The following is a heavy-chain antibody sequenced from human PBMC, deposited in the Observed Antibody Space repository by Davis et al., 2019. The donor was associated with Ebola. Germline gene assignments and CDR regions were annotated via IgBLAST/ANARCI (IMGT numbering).Heavy chain of an antibody. V-gene: IGHV3-9*01. CDR1: GFTFDDYA. Sequence: SLKISCAASGFTFDDYAMHWVRQAPGKGLEWVSGISWNSGSIGYADSVKGRFTISRDNAKSSLYLQMNSLRAEDTALYYCAKGTNYGSSYYYYYGMDVWGQGTTVTVSS. J-gene: IGHJ6*02. CDR2: ISWNSGSI. D-gene: IGHD3-10*01. CDR3: AKGTNYGSSYYYYYGMDV.